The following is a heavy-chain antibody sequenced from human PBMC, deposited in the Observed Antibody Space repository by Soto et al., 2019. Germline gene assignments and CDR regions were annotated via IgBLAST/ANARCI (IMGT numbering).Heavy chain of an antibody. Sequence: QVQLVESGGGVVQPGRSLRLSCAASGFTFSSYGMHWVRQAPGKGLEWVAVISYDGSNKYYADSVKGRFTISRDNSKNTLYLQMNSLRAEDTAVYYCAKALAAGATQGDYWGQITLVTVSS. CDR1: GFTFSSYG. J-gene: IGHJ4*02. CDR2: ISYDGSNK. CDR3: AKALAAGATQGDY. D-gene: IGHD1-26*01. V-gene: IGHV3-30*18.